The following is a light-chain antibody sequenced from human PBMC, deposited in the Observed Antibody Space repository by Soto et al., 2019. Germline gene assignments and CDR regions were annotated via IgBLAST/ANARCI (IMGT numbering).Light chain of an antibody. CDR3: QFYDSDTLYV. V-gene: IGLV6-57*01. J-gene: IGLJ1*01. Sequence: NFMLTQPHSVSGSPGKTVTISCTRSSGSIASNHVQWYQQRPGSSPTPLIYEDNQRPSGVPDRFSGSIDGSSNSAFLIISGLTTEDEADYYCQFYDSDTLYVFGTGTKVTVL. CDR1: SGSIASNH. CDR2: EDN.